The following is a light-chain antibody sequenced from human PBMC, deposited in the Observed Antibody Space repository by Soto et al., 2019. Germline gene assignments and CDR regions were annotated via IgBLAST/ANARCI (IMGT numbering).Light chain of an antibody. CDR3: CSYAGSSTLV. CDR2: EVI. J-gene: IGLJ3*02. CDR1: SSDVGGYNL. V-gene: IGLV2-8*01. Sequence: QSALTQPPSASGSPGQSVTISCAGTSSDVGGYNLVSWYQQHPGKAPKLMIYEVIKRPSGVPDRFSGSKSGNTASLTISGLQADDEADYYCCSYAGSSTLVFGGGTKLTVL.